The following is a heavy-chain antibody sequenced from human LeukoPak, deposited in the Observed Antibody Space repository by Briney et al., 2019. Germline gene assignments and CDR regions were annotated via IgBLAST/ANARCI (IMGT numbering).Heavy chain of an antibody. V-gene: IGHV3-30*18. J-gene: IGHJ4*02. D-gene: IGHD3-22*01. CDR1: GFTFSSYG. Sequence: GRSLRLSCAASGFTFSSYGMHWVRQAPGKGLEWVAVIWYGGSNKYYADSVKGRFTISRDNSKNTLYLQMNSLRAEDTAVYYCAKDLGAYYDSSGILDYWGQGTLVTVSS. CDR2: IWYGGSNK. CDR3: AKDLGAYYDSSGILDY.